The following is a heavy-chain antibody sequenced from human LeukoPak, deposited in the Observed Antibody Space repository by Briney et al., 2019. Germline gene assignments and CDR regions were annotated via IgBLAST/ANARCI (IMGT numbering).Heavy chain of an antibody. Sequence: SETLSLTCTVSGGSISSYYWSWIRQPPGKGLEWIGYIYTSGSANYNPSLKSRVTISVDTSKNQFSLKLGSVTAADTAEYYCARHGVVVAAALDYWGQGTLVTVSS. J-gene: IGHJ4*02. CDR1: GGSISSYY. CDR2: IYTSGSA. V-gene: IGHV4-4*09. CDR3: ARHGVVVAAALDY. D-gene: IGHD2-15*01.